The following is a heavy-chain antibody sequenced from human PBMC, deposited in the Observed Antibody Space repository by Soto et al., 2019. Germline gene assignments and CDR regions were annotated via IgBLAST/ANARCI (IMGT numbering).Heavy chain of an antibody. J-gene: IGHJ4*02. V-gene: IGHV3-33*01. D-gene: IGHD3-10*01. CDR3: ARYEFLAY. Sequence: QVQLVQSGGGVVQPGRSLRLSCAASGFSFSGYGMHWVRQAPGKGLEWVAVIWYDGSEKYYADDVKGRFTISRDNSKNTLFLQMNRLRVEDTSVYYCARYEFLAYWGQGTLVTVSS. CDR1: GFSFSGYG. CDR2: IWYDGSEK.